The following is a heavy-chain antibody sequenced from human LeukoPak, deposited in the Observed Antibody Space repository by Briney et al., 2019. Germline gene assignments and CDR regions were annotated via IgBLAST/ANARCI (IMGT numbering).Heavy chain of an antibody. J-gene: IGHJ4*02. CDR3: ARDYSAYDPFDY. CDR2: INHSGTTI. Sequence: GGSLRLSCAASGFTFSNYELNWVRQAPGKGLEWVSYINHSGTTIYYADSVKGRFTISRDNAKNSLFLQMNSLRVEDTAVYYCARDYSAYDPFDYWGQGTLVTVSS. CDR1: GFTFSNYE. D-gene: IGHD5-12*01. V-gene: IGHV3-48*03.